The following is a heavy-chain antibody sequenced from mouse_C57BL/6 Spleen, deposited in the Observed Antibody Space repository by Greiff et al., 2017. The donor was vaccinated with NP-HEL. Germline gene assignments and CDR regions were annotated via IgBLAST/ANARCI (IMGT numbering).Heavy chain of an antibody. CDR2: IHPSDSDT. J-gene: IGHJ2*01. CDR1: GYTFTSYW. CDR3: AIEDGNYGYYFDY. V-gene: IGHV1-74*01. D-gene: IGHD2-1*01. Sequence: VQLQQPGAELVKPGASVKVSCKASGYTFTSYWMHWVKQRPGQGLEWIGRIHPSDSDTNYNQKFQGKATLTVDKSSSTAYVQLSSLTSEDSAVYYGAIEDGNYGYYFDYWGQGTTLTVSS.